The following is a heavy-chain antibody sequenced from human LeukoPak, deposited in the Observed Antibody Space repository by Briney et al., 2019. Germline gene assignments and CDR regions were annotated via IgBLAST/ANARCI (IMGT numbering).Heavy chain of an antibody. J-gene: IGHJ3*02. Sequence: GGSLRLSCAASGFTFSSYSMNWVRQAPGKGLEWVSSISSSSSYIYYADSVKGRFTISRDNAKNSLYLQMNSLRAEDTAVYYCASSSAAGTSRAFDIWGQGTMVTVSS. CDR3: ASSSAAGTSRAFDI. D-gene: IGHD6-13*01. CDR1: GFTFSSYS. V-gene: IGHV3-21*04. CDR2: ISSSSSYI.